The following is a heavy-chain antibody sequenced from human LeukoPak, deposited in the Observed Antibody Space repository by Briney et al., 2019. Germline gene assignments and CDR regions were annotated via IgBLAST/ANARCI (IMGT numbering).Heavy chain of an antibody. D-gene: IGHD6-19*01. CDR1: GYTFTSYY. J-gene: IGHJ3*02. Sequence: ASVKVSCKASGYTFTSYYMHRVRQSPGQGLEWMGIINPSGGSTSYAQKFQGRVTMTRDTSTSTVYMELSSLSSEDTAVYYCARGGRERYSSGWTDAFDIWAQGTIVSVSS. V-gene: IGHV1-46*01. CDR2: INPSGGST. CDR3: ARGGRERYSSGWTDAFDI.